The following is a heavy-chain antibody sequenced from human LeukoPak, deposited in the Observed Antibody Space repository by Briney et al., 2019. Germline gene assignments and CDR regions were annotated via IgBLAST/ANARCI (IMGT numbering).Heavy chain of an antibody. Sequence: GGSLRLSCAASGFTFSSYAMSWVRQAPGKGLEWVSAISGSGGSTYYADSVKGRFTISRDNSRNTLYLQMNSLRAEDTALYYCAKDGDTVSGTYYFDMDVWGKGTTVTISS. V-gene: IGHV3-23*01. CDR3: AKDGDTVSGTYYFDMDV. CDR1: GFTFSSYA. D-gene: IGHD1-26*01. CDR2: ISGSGGST. J-gene: IGHJ6*03.